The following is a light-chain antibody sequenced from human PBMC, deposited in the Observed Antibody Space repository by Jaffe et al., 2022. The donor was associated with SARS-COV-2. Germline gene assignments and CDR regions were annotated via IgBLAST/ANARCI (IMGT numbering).Light chain of an antibody. V-gene: IGLV2-11*01. CDR3: CSYAGSYTLV. CDR1: SSDVGAYNY. Sequence: QSALTQPRSVSGSPGQSVTFSCTGTSSDVGAYNYVSWYQQHPGRAPKLMIYDVSKRPSGVPDRFSGSKSGNTASLKISGLQAEDEADYYCCSYAGSYTLVFGGGTKLTVL. CDR2: DVS. J-gene: IGLJ3*02.